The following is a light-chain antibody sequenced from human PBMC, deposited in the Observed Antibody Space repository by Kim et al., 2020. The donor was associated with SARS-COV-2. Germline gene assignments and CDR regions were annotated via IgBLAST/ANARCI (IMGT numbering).Light chain of an antibody. V-gene: IGKV3-15*01. CDR3: QQYNDWPRT. J-gene: IGKJ1*01. CDR2: GAS. Sequence: ETVMTQSPATLSVSPGERATLSCRASQSVSSNLAWYQQKPGQAPRLVMYGASTAATGIPARFSGSGSGTGFTLTISSLQSEDFAIYFCQQYNDWPRTFGQGTKVDIQ. CDR1: QSVSSN.